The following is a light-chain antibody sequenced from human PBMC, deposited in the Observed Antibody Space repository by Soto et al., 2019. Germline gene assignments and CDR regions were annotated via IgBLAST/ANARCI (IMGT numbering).Light chain of an antibody. J-gene: IGKJ1*01. Sequence: EIVLTQSPATLSLSPGERATLSCRASQSVSSYLAWYQQKPGQAPRLLIYGGSSRATGIPVRFSGSGSETDFTLTITRLEPEDFAMYYCQQYSSSRTFGQGTKVDIK. V-gene: IGKV3-20*01. CDR1: QSVSSY. CDR3: QQYSSSRT. CDR2: GGS.